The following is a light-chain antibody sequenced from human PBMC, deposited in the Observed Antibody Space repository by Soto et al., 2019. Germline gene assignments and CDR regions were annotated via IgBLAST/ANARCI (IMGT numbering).Light chain of an antibody. CDR2: DTS. CDR3: QQYIDWPPGT. J-gene: IGKJ1*01. CDR1: QSVSSS. V-gene: IGKV3-15*01. Sequence: EIVVTQSPATLSVSPGERVTLSCRANQSVSSSLAWYQQRPGQAPRLLIYDTSTRAAGISARFSGSGSGTEFTLTISSLQSEDFAVYYCQQYIDWPPGTFGQGTAVELK.